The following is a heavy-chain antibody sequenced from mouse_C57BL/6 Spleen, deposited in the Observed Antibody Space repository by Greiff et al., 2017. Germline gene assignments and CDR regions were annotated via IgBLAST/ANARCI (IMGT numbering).Heavy chain of an antibody. D-gene: IGHD1-1*01. V-gene: IGHV1-55*01. J-gene: IGHJ2*01. Sequence: QVQLKQPGAELVKPGASVKMSCKASGYTFTSYWITWVKQRPGQGLEWIGDIYPGSGSTNYNEKFKSKATLTVDTSSSTAYMQLSSLTSEDSAVYYCARDTTVVATFDYWGQGTTLTVSS. CDR1: GYTFTSYW. CDR3: ARDTTVVATFDY. CDR2: IYPGSGST.